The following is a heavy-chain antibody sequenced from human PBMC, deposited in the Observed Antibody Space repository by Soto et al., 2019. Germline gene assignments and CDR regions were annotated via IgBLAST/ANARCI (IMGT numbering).Heavy chain of an antibody. CDR3: ARDKVGYYDSSAYYRVSVPPDYYYGMDV. CDR2: IIPICGTA. Sequence: QVQLVQSGAEVKKPGSSVKVSCKASGGTFSSYAISGVRQAPGQGLEWMGGIIPICGTANYAQKFQGRVTITADESTSTAYMELSSLRSEDTAVYYCARDKVGYYDSSAYYRVSVPPDYYYGMDVWGQGTTVTVSS. D-gene: IGHD3-22*01. V-gene: IGHV1-69*01. J-gene: IGHJ6*02. CDR1: GGTFSSYA.